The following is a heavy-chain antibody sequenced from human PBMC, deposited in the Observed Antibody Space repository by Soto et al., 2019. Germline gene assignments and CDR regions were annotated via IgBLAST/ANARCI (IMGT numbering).Heavy chain of an antibody. CDR1: GYTFTSYA. Sequence: GASVKVSCKASGYTFTSYAMHWVRQAPGQRLEWMGWINAGNGNTKYSHLFRGRVTITRDTSVSTVYMELSSLIFEDTAVYFFARDSIFGVVIIGGVWAFDIWGQGTMVTVSS. V-gene: IGHV1-3*01. D-gene: IGHD3-3*01. CDR2: INAGNGNT. J-gene: IGHJ3*02. CDR3: ARDSIFGVVIIGGVWAFDI.